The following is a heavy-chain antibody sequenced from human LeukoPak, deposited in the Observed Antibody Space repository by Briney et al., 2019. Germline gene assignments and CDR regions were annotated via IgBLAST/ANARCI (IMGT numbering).Heavy chain of an antibody. CDR1: GYTFTGYY. CDR3: ARDLLWFGAVDY. V-gene: IGHV1-2*02. D-gene: IGHD3-10*01. J-gene: IGHJ4*02. Sequence: ASVKVSCKASGYTFTGYYMHWVRQAPGQGVEWMGWINPNSGGTNYAQKFQGRVTMTRDTSISTAYMELSRLRSDDTAVYYCARDLLWFGAVDYWGQGTLVTVSS. CDR2: INPNSGGT.